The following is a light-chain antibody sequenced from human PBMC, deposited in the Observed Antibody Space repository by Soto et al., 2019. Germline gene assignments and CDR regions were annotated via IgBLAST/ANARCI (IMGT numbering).Light chain of an antibody. CDR3: QQSYSIPPLT. CDR2: AAS. V-gene: IGKV1-39*01. J-gene: IGKJ4*01. Sequence: DFPITQSPSTLSASVGDRVTITCRASQSISSYLNWYQQKPGKAPKLLIYAASSLQSGVPSRFSGSGSGTDFTLTISSLQPEDFATYYCQQSYSIPPLTFGGGTKVDIK. CDR1: QSISSY.